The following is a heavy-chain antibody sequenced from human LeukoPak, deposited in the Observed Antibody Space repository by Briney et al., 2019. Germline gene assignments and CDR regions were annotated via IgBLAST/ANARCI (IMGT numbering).Heavy chain of an antibody. Sequence: GGSLRLSCAASGFTFSSYEMNWVRQAPGKGLEWVSYISSSGSTIYYADSVKGRFTISRDNAKNSLYLQMNSLRAEDTAVYYCARESISSGWYSGMDVWGQGTTVTVSS. CDR3: ARESISSGWYSGMDV. D-gene: IGHD6-19*01. CDR2: ISSSGSTI. J-gene: IGHJ6*02. CDR1: GFTFSSYE. V-gene: IGHV3-48*03.